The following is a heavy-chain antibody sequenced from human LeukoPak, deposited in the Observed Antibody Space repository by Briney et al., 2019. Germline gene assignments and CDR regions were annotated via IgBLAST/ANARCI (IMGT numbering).Heavy chain of an antibody. D-gene: IGHD1-26*01. J-gene: IGHJ4*02. CDR1: GFTFSSYW. Sequence: GGSLRLSCAASGFTFSSYWMHWVRQVPGKGLVWVSRINTDGTNTTYADSVKGRFTMSRDNAKSRLYLQMNSLRAEDTAVYYCARGYSGTYRVDSWGPGTLVTVSS. V-gene: IGHV3-74*01. CDR2: INTDGTNT. CDR3: ARGYSGTYRVDS.